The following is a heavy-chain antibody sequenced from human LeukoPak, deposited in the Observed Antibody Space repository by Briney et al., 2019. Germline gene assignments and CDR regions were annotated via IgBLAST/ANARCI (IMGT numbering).Heavy chain of an antibody. CDR3: ARGGSVMRPAAFDI. J-gene: IGHJ3*02. CDR2: ISAYNGNT. V-gene: IGHV1-18*04. D-gene: IGHD1-26*01. CDR1: GYTFTGYY. Sequence: GASVKVSCKASGYTFTGYYMHWVRQAPGQGLEWMGWISAYNGNTNYAQKLQGRVTMTTDTSTSTAYMELRSLRSDDTAVYYCARGGSVMRPAAFDIWGQGTMVTVSS.